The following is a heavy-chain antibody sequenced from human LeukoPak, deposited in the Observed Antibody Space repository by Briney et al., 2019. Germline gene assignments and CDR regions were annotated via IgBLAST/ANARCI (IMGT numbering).Heavy chain of an antibody. V-gene: IGHV6-1*01. CDR1: GDSVPSKSAT. D-gene: IGHD3-10*01. CDR3: AREGWFGEPPSHWFDP. Sequence: SQTLSLTCAISGDSVPSKSATWNWIRQSPSRGLEWLGRTYYVSKWFNDYAVSVKSRITITPDTSKNQFSLQLNSVTPEDTAVYYCAREGWFGEPPSHWFDPWGQGTLVTVSS. CDR2: TYYVSKWFN. J-gene: IGHJ5*02.